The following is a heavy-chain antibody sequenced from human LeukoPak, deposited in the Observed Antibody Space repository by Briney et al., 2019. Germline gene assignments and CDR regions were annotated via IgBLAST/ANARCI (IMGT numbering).Heavy chain of an antibody. CDR1: GFTFSSYA. CDR2: ISYDGRNN. CDR3: AKLGFDSSGSHTLFDY. D-gene: IGHD3-22*01. V-gene: IGHV3-30*18. J-gene: IGHJ4*02. Sequence: PGRSLRLSCAASGFTFSSYAMHWVRQGPGKGLEWVAIISYDGRNNHYADSVKGRFTISRDNPKNTLHLQMNSLRAEDTAVYYCAKLGFDSSGSHTLFDYWGQGTQVTVSS.